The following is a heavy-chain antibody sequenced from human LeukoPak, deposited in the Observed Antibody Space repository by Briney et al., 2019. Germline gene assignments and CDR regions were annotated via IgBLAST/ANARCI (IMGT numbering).Heavy chain of an antibody. V-gene: IGHV1-46*01. J-gene: IGHJ3*02. D-gene: IGHD5-12*01. Sequence: ASVKVSCKASGYTFTSYYMHWVRQAPGQGLEWMGIINPSGGSTSYAQKFQGRVTMTRDMSTSTVYMELSSLRSEDTAVYYCARDSWLRSSRHDAFDIWGQGTMVTVSS. CDR2: INPSGGST. CDR1: GYTFTSYY. CDR3: ARDSWLRSSRHDAFDI.